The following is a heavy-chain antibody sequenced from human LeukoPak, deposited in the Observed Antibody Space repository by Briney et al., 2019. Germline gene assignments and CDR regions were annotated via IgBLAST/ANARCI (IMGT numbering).Heavy chain of an antibody. V-gene: IGHV4-59*08. CDR1: GGSISSYH. J-gene: IGHJ3*01. D-gene: IGHD4-23*01. CDR2: IYYSGST. CDR3: ARPSLDYGGIDAFDC. Sequence: SETLSLTCTVSGGSISSYHWSWIRQTPGKGLEWIGYIYYSGSTNYNPSLKSRVTISVDTSKNEFSLKLSSVTAADTAVYYCARPSLDYGGIDAFDCGGQGTLVTVS.